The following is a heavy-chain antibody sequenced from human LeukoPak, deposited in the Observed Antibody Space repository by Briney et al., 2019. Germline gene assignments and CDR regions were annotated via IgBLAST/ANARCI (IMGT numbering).Heavy chain of an antibody. D-gene: IGHD1-26*01. CDR1: GFTFSGYG. CDR3: VGSYPYYFDY. J-gene: IGHJ4*02. Sequence: GGSLRLSCAASGFTFSGYGMHWVRQAPGKGLEWVAIIWANGNNKYYADSLKGRFTVSRDNSKDTLYLQMNNLRAEDTAVYHCVGSYPYYFDYWGQGTLVTVSS. V-gene: IGHV3-33*01. CDR2: IWANGNNK.